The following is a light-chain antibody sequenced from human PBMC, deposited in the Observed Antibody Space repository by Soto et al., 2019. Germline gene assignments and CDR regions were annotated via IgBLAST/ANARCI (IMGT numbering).Light chain of an antibody. CDR1: QSVNSY. CDR2: DAY. Sequence: EVVSTQSPRTLSLSPGERATLSCRASQSVNSYLGWYQQKPCQAPRLLIYDAYNRATGIPARFSGSGSGTDFTLSISSLEPEDSAVYYCHQRGEWPHTLGGGTKVDI. V-gene: IGKV3-11*01. CDR3: HQRGEWPHT. J-gene: IGKJ4*01.